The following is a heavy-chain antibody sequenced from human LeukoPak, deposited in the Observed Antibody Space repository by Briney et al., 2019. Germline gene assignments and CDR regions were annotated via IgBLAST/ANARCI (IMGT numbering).Heavy chain of an antibody. CDR2: MYLSGTT. CDR3: AGLVGRYSSGLYYYYFDY. D-gene: IGHD3-22*01. Sequence: GTLSLTCTVSGDSINSLDLWSWVRQPPGKGLEWIGEMYLSGTTHSNPSVKSRVTISIDKSKNQFFLNLSSVTAADTAVYYCAGLVGRYSSGLYYYYFDYWGQGTLVTVSS. CDR1: GDSINSLDL. V-gene: IGHV4-4*02. J-gene: IGHJ4*02.